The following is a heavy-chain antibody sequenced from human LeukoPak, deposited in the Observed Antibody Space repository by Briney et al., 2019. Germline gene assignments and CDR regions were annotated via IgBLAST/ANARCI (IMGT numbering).Heavy chain of an antibody. CDR1: GFTFSSYE. J-gene: IGHJ3*02. CDR3: AKVRYSSGYEDDAFDI. CDR2: ISSSGSTI. D-gene: IGHD3-22*01. V-gene: IGHV3-48*03. Sequence: GGSLRLSCAASGFTFSSYEMNWVRQAPGKGLEWVSYISSSGSTIYYADSVKGRFTISRDNSKNTLYLQMNSLRAEDTAVYYCAKVRYSSGYEDDAFDIWGRGTMVTVSS.